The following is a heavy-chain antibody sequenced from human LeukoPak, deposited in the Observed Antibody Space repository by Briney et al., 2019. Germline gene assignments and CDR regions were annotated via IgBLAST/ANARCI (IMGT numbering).Heavy chain of an antibody. D-gene: IGHD5-24*01. CDR1: GFMFSSNW. CDR2: IKEDGTET. V-gene: IGHV3-7*03. CDR3: AKEGRSLQTY. J-gene: IGHJ4*02. Sequence: GGSLRLSCAASGFMFSSNWMSWVRLAPGKGLEWVANIKEDGTETYYVDSVKGRFTISRDNAKNSLYLQMNTLRVEDTAVYYCAKEGRSLQTYWGQGTLVTVSS.